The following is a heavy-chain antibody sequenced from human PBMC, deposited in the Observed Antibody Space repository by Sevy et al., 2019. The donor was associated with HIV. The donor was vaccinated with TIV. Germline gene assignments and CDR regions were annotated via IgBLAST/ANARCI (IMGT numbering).Heavy chain of an antibody. J-gene: IGHJ4*02. CDR2: ISSSGDT. CDR3: AGAVAGTADLDY. D-gene: IGHD6-19*01. V-gene: IGHV4-4*07. Sequence: SDTLSLTCTVSGGSFSSYYWTWIRQPAGKGLEWIGRISSSGDTNYNPSLKSRVTMSVDTSRNQFSLRLSSVTAADAAMYYCAGAVAGTADLDYWGQGTQVTVSS. CDR1: GGSFSSYY.